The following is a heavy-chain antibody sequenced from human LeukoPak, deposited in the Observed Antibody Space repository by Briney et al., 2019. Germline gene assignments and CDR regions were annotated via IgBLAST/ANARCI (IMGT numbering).Heavy chain of an antibody. CDR3: ARDLSHRYYHRTGYAFDY. CDR1: GGTFSSYA. J-gene: IGHJ4*02. Sequence: GASVKVSCKASGGTFSSYAISWVRQAPGQGLEWMGIINPSGGTTNYAQKFQGRVTMTRDTSTSTVYMDLSSLRSEDTAVYYCARDLSHRYYHRTGYAFDYWGQGTLVTVSS. V-gene: IGHV1-46*01. D-gene: IGHD3-22*01. CDR2: INPSGGTT.